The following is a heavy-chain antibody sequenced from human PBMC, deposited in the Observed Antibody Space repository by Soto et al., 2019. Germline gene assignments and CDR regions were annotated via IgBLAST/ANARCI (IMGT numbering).Heavy chain of an antibody. V-gene: IGHV3-7*01. CDR1: GFTCSSYW. CDR3: ARVTGYCSGGSCYMYYMDV. CDR2: IKQEGSEK. D-gene: IGHD2-15*01. Sequence: GGSLRLSCAASGFTCSSYWMSWVRQAPGKGLEWVANIKQEGSEKYYVDSVKGRFTISRDNAKNSLYLQMNSLRAEDTAVYYCARVTGYCSGGSCYMYYMDVWAKGPRSPSP. J-gene: IGHJ6*03.